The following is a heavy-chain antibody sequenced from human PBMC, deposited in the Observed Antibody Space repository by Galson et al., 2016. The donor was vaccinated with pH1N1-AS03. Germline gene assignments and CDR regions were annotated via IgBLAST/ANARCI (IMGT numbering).Heavy chain of an antibody. J-gene: IGHJ4*02. CDR1: GYTFSNYG. D-gene: IGHD2/OR15-2a*01. CDR3: ARSFEEYLLRDYSSVFDS. V-gene: IGHV1-18*01. Sequence: SVKVSCKASGYTFSNYGITWVRQAPGQGLQWVGWIKNNNDNTIYGQTFKGRVTLTTDTSTNTPYMKLKNLRSDDTGVYYCARSFEEYLLRDYSSVFDSWGQGTLVTVSS. CDR2: IKNNNDNT.